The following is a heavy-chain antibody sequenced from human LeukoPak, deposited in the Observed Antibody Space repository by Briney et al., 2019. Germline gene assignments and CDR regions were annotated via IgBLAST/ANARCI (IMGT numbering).Heavy chain of an antibody. J-gene: IGHJ4*02. D-gene: IGHD6-19*01. CDR3: ARDLRSGWMFDL. CDR1: GGSISSSNW. Sequence: SEPLSLTCAVSGGSISSSNWWSWVRQPPGKGLEWIGEIYHSGSTNYNPSLKSRVTISVDKSKNQFSLNLSSVTAADTAVYYCARDLRSGWMFDLWGGGTVVSVSS. V-gene: IGHV4-4*02. CDR2: IYHSGST.